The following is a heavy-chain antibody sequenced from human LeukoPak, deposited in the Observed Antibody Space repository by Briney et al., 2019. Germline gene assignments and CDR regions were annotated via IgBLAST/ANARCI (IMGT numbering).Heavy chain of an antibody. CDR3: ARLDIVLIGGLDP. D-gene: IGHD2-8*01. Sequence: GRSLRLSCAASGFTFDDYAMHWVRQAPGKGLEWVSGISWNSGSIGYADSVKGRFTISRDNAKNSLYLQMNSLRAEDTAVYYCARLDIVLIGGLDPWGQGTLVTVSS. CDR2: ISWNSGSI. J-gene: IGHJ5*02. CDR1: GFTFDDYA. V-gene: IGHV3-9*01.